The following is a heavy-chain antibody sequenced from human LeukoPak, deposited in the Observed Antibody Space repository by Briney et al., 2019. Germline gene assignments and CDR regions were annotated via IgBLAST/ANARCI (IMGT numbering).Heavy chain of an antibody. V-gene: IGHV4-61*02. CDR2: IYTSGST. CDR1: GDSISTGSYY. D-gene: IGHD3-16*01. Sequence: SQTLSLTCTVSGDSISTGSYYWSWIRQPAGRGLEWIGRIYTSGSTKYNPPLKSRVTISLDASKNQFSLKLSSVTAADTAVYYCARERGGGYFDYWGQGTLVTVSS. CDR3: ARERGGGYFDY. J-gene: IGHJ4*02.